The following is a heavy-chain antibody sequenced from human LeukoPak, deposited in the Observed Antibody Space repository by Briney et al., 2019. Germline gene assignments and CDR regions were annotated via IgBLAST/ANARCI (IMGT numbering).Heavy chain of an antibody. Sequence: ASVKVSCKASGYTFASYSMYWVRQAPGQGLEWMGIINPSGGSTNYAQKFQGRVTMTRDTTTSTVYMEVRRLRSEDTAMYYCARAYYYETNGYYPGGDYWGQGTLVTVSS. V-gene: IGHV1-46*01. CDR2: INPSGGST. D-gene: IGHD3-22*01. CDR1: GYTFASYS. J-gene: IGHJ4*02. CDR3: ARAYYYETNGYYPGGDY.